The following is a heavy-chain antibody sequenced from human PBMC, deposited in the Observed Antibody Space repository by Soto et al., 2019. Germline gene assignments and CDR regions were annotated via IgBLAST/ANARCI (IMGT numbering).Heavy chain of an antibody. D-gene: IGHD1-26*01. J-gene: IGHJ4*02. V-gene: IGHV4-59*01. CDR1: GGSISSYY. CDR3: ARFSGRARDFDY. CDR2: IYYSGST. Sequence: KPSETLSLTCTVSGGSISSYYWSWIRQPPGKGLEWIGYIYYSGSTNYNPSLKSRVTISVDTSKNQFSLKLSSVTAADTAVYYCARFSGRARDFDYWGQGTLVTVSS.